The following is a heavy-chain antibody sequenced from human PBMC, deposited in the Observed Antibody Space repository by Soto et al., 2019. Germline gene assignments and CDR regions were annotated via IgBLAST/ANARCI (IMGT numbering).Heavy chain of an antibody. D-gene: IGHD6-13*01. Sequence: PGGSLRLSCAASRFTFSTYEMNWVRQAPGKGLEWVSYISTSGSTVYYADSVKGRFTISRDNTRNSLYLQMNSLRDEDTAVYYCAKSVAAAGTANWFDPWGQGTLVTVSS. CDR1: RFTFSTYE. CDR3: AKSVAAAGTANWFDP. CDR2: ISTSGSTV. V-gene: IGHV3-48*03. J-gene: IGHJ5*02.